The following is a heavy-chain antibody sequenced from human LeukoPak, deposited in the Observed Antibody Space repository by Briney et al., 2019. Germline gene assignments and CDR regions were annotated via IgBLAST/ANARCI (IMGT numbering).Heavy chain of an antibody. Sequence: SETLSLTCSVSGGSVSSGTYYETWIRQPPGKGLEWIGHVYFSGTSSYNPSLKSRVTISADTSKNQFSLKLISVTAADTAVYFRARRRMIRGVIIFDYWGPGALVTVSS. CDR3: ARRRMIRGVIIFDY. CDR2: VYFSGTS. V-gene: IGHV4-61*01. D-gene: IGHD3-10*01. CDR1: GGSVSSGTYY. J-gene: IGHJ4*02.